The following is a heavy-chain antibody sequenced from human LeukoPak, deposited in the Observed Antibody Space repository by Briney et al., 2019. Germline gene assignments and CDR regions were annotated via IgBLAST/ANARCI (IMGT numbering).Heavy chain of an antibody. V-gene: IGHV4-39*01. CDR3: ARHGSPYYYYMDV. CDR2: IYYSGNT. Sequence: SETLSLTCTVSGGSISSSSYYWGWIRQPPGKGLEWIGSIYYSGNTYYNPSLKSRVTISVDTSKNQVSLTLSSVTAADTAVYYCARHGSPYYYYMDVWGKGTTVTVSS. J-gene: IGHJ6*03. CDR1: GGSISSSSYY. D-gene: IGHD1-26*01.